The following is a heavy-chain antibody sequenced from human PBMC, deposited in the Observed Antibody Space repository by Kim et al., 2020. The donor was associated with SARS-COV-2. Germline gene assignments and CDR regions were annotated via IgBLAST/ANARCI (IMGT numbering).Heavy chain of an antibody. CDR3: VRIGSLYYYGMDV. Sequence: YAASVKGRFTISRDEPKNSLYLQMNSLKTEDTAVYYCVRIGSLYYYGMDVWGQGTTVTVSS. V-gene: IGHV3-72*01. J-gene: IGHJ6*02. D-gene: IGHD3-10*01.